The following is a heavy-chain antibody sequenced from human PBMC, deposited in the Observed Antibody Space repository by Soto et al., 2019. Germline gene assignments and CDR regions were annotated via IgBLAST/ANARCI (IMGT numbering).Heavy chain of an antibody. CDR2: ISAGTRGHT. Sequence: PGGSLRLSCGASGFTFRDYYMSLIRQAPGKGLEWVAYISAGTRGHTNYAESVKGRFTISRDNTENSLYLQLNSLRAEDTAMYYCARDFYYGSGTYIIDWGQGTQVTVSS. J-gene: IGHJ4*02. CDR3: ARDFYYGSGTYIID. D-gene: IGHD3-10*01. CDR1: GFTFRDYY. V-gene: IGHV3-11*05.